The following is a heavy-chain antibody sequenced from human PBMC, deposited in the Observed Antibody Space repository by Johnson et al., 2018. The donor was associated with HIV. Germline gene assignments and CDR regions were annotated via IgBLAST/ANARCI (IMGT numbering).Heavy chain of an antibody. CDR3: ARGGDYDEGAFDI. CDR1: GFTFDDYA. Sequence: VQLVESGGGLVQPGRSLRLSCAASGFTFDDYAMHWVRQAPGKGLEWVSRINSDGSSTSYADSVKGRFTLSRDNAKNTLYLQMNSLRAEDTAVYYCARGGDYDEGAFDIWGQGTMVTVSS. D-gene: IGHD4-17*01. J-gene: IGHJ3*02. V-gene: IGHV3-74*02. CDR2: INSDGSST.